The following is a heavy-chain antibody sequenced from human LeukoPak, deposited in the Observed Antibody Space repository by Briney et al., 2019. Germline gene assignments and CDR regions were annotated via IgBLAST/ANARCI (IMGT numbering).Heavy chain of an antibody. CDR2: IKSKTDGWTT. CDR3: ARVNGGDYLGWADYYYYYMDV. V-gene: IGHV3-15*01. J-gene: IGHJ6*03. CDR1: GFTFSNAW. D-gene: IGHD4-17*01. Sequence: GGSLRLSCAASGFTFSNAWMSWVRQAPGKGLEWVGRIKSKTDGWTTDYAAPVKGRFTISRDDSKNTLYLQMNSLRAEDTAVYYCARVNGGDYLGWADYYYYYMDVWGKGTTVTVSS.